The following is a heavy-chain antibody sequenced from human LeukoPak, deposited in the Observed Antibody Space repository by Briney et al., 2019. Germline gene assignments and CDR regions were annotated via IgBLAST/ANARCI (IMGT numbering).Heavy chain of an antibody. Sequence: SETLSLTYTVSGASVCSASYWSWIRQPPGKGVEWIAHIYNGVNTNYNPSLKSRVTISVDTSKNQFSLRLNSVTAADTAVYYCARSRAFNSGAFDPWGQGSLVTVSS. CDR2: IYNGVNT. CDR3: ARSRAFNSGAFDP. D-gene: IGHD1-26*01. V-gene: IGHV4-61*01. CDR1: GASVCSASY. J-gene: IGHJ5*02.